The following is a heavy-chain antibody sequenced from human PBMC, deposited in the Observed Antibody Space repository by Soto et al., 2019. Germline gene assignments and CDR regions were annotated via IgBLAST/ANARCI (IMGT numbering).Heavy chain of an antibody. CDR1: GFTFSDYA. Sequence: EVQLLESGGGLARPGGSLRLSCVASGFTFSDYAMTWVRQAPGKGLEWVATISATGGNIEYTDSLNGRFTISKDNSKNILYLQLNGLTRHHTAVHDCAKVAGGLGYFDLWGRGTLVTVSA. V-gene: IGHV3-23*01. D-gene: IGHD3-16*01. J-gene: IGHJ2*01. CDR3: AKVAGGLGYFDL. CDR2: ISATGGNI.